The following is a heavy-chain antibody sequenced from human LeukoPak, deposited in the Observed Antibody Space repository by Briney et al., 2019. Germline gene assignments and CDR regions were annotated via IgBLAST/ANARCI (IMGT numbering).Heavy chain of an antibody. CDR3: TTLKGRVVGFTDY. V-gene: IGHV3-15*07. CDR1: GFTFSNAW. CDR2: SKSKTVGETT. D-gene: IGHD2-15*01. Sequence: GGSLRLSCAASGFTFSNAWLNWVRLAPRKGLEWVGRSKSKTVGETTDYAALVKGRFIISRDDSRNIPYQQMNSLKTEDTAVYYCTTLKGRVVGFTDYWGQGTLVTVSS. J-gene: IGHJ4*02.